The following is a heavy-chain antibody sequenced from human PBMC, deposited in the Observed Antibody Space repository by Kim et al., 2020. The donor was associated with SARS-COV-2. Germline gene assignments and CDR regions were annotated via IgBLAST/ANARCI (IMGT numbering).Heavy chain of an antibody. J-gene: IGHJ4*02. CDR2: INPNSGGT. V-gene: IGHV1-2*06. CDR3: ARDLVVPAADDY. Sequence: ASVKVSCKASGYTFTGYYMHWVRQAPGQGLEWMGRINPNSGGTNYAQKFQGRVTMTRDTSISTAYMELSRLRSDDTAVYYCARDLVVPAADDYWGQGTLVTVSS. CDR1: GYTFTGYY. D-gene: IGHD2-2*01.